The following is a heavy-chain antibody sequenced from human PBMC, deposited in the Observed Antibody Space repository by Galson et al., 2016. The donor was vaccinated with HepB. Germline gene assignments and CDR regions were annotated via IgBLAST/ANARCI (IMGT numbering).Heavy chain of an antibody. CDR1: GGSVSSSSYN. Sequence: SETLSLTCTVSGGSVSSSSYNWGWVRQPPGKGLEWIGYIYYSGSTNYNPSLKSRVTISVDTSKNQFSLKLSSVTAADTAVFYCAGVEISGDAFDIWGQGTMVTVSS. D-gene: IGHD2/OR15-2a*01. V-gene: IGHV4-61*01. CDR3: AGVEISGDAFDI. CDR2: IYYSGST. J-gene: IGHJ3*02.